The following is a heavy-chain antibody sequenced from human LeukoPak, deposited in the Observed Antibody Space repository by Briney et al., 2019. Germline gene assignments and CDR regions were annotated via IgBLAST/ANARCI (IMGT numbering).Heavy chain of an antibody. D-gene: IGHD4-23*01. Sequence: GSLRLSCAASGFTFSSYAMHWVRQAPGKGLEWVAVISYDGSNKYYADSVKGRFTISRDNSKNTLYLQMNSLRAEDTAVYHCARAPYGGNSGSDFDYWGQGTLVTVSS. V-gene: IGHV3-30-3*01. CDR2: ISYDGSNK. CDR3: ARAPYGGNSGSDFDY. J-gene: IGHJ4*02. CDR1: GFTFSSYA.